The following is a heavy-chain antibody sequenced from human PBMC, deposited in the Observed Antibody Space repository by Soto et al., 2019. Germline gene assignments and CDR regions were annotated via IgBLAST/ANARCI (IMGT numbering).Heavy chain of an antibody. CDR3: ASPGDCSSGSCYSSDYFDY. Sequence: SVKVSCKASGGTFSSYAISWVRQAPGQGLEWMGGIIPIFGTANYAQKFQGRVTITADESTSTAYMELSSLRSEDTAVYYCASPGDCSSGSCYSSDYFDYWGQGTLVTVS. V-gene: IGHV1-69*13. D-gene: IGHD2-15*01. CDR2: IIPIFGTA. CDR1: GGTFSSYA. J-gene: IGHJ4*02.